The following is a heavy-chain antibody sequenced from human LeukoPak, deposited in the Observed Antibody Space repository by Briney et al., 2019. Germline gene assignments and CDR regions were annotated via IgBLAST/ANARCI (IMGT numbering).Heavy chain of an antibody. V-gene: IGHV3-23*01. Sequence: QPGGSLRLSCAASEFTFSNYALSWVRQAPGKGLEWVSDISGSGGSTYYADSVKGRFTISRDNSKNTMYLQMNSLRAEDTAVYYCAKRIQSAMAMGYWGQGTLVTVSS. CDR2: ISGSGGST. J-gene: IGHJ4*02. D-gene: IGHD5-18*01. CDR1: EFTFSNYA. CDR3: AKRIQSAMAMGY.